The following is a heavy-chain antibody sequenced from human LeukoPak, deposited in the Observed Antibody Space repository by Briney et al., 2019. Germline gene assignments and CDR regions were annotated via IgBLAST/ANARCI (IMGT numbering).Heavy chain of an antibody. CDR3: ARGGRLVLLLFYYYYMDV. CDR1: GYTFTGYY. V-gene: IGHV1-2*02. Sequence: ASVKVSCKASGYTFTGYYMHWVRQAPGQGLEWMGWINPNSGGTNYAQKFQGRVTMTRDTSISTAYMDLSSLRSDDTDAYYYARGGRLVLLLFYYYYMDVWGKGTTVTASS. J-gene: IGHJ6*03. D-gene: IGHD1-7*01. CDR2: INPNSGGT.